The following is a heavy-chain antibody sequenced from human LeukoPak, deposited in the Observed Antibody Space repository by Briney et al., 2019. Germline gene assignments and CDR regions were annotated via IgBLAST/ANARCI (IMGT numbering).Heavy chain of an antibody. Sequence: GASVKVSCKASGGTFSSYAISWVRQAPGQGLEWMGGIIPIFGTANYAQKFQGRVTITADKSTSTAYMELSSLRSEDTAVYYCARSPRTVTTAYDYWGQGTLVTVSS. V-gene: IGHV1-69*06. CDR1: GGTFSSYA. CDR3: ARSPRTVTTAYDY. J-gene: IGHJ4*02. D-gene: IGHD4-17*01. CDR2: IIPIFGTA.